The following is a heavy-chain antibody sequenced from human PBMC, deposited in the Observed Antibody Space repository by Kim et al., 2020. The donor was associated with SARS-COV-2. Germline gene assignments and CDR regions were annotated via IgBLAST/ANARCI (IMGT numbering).Heavy chain of an antibody. V-gene: IGHV3-23*01. J-gene: IGHJ6*02. CDR1: GFTFRNNA. CDR3: AKDLHNYSAMDV. Sequence: GGSLRLSCAASGFTFRNNAMNWVRQAPGKGLEWVAGIGSDESTHYADAVRGRFTISRDNSKNTLYLQMNRLIGEDTATYYCAKDLHNYSAMDVWGQGAMV. D-gene: IGHD1-26*01. CDR2: IGSDEST.